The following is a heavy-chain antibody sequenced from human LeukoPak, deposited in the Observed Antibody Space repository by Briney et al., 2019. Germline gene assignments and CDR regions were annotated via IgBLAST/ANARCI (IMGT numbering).Heavy chain of an antibody. CDR3: ARAGYYYDSSGYSTIPFDY. CDR2: ISSSGSTI. CDR1: GFTFSDYY. J-gene: IGHJ4*02. Sequence: GRSLRLSCAASGFTFSDYYMSWIRQAPGKGLEWVSYISSSGSTIYYADSVKGRFTISRDNAKNSLYLQMNSLRAEDTAVYYCARAGYYYDSSGYSTIPFDYWGQGTLVTVSS. D-gene: IGHD3-22*01. V-gene: IGHV3-11*01.